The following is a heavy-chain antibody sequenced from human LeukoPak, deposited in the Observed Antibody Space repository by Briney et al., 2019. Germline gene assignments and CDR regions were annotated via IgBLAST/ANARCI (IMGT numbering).Heavy chain of an antibody. Sequence: GGSLRLSCVASGFTFSSSWMNWVRQAPGKGLEWISYISSSSSTIYYADSVKGRFTISRDNAKNSLYLQMNSLRAEDTAVYYCARESGYYLGSSAFDIWGQGTMVTVSS. CDR2: ISSSSSTI. J-gene: IGHJ3*02. CDR1: GFTFSSSW. V-gene: IGHV3-48*01. CDR3: ARESGYYLGSSAFDI. D-gene: IGHD3-22*01.